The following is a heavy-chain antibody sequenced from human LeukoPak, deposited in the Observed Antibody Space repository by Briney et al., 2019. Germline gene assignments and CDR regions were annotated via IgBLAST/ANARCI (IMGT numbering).Heavy chain of an antibody. J-gene: IGHJ4*02. CDR2: FDPEDGET. CDR3: ATVSYYYDSSDYTSDY. D-gene: IGHD3-22*01. Sequence: ASVKVSCKASGYTFTGYYMHWVRQAPGKGLEWMGGFDPEDGETIYAQKFQGRVTMTEDTSTDTAYMELSSLRSEDTAVYYCATVSYYYDSSDYTSDYWGQGTLVTVSS. V-gene: IGHV1-24*01. CDR1: GYTFTGYY.